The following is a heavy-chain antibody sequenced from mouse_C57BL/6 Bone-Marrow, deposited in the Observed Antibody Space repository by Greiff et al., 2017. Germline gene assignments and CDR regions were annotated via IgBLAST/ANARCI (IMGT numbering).Heavy chain of an antibody. CDR1: GYTFTSYW. Sequence: QVQLQQSGAELAKPGASVKLSCKASGYTFTSYWMHWVKQRPGQGLEWIGYINPSSGYTKYNQKFKDKATLTAAKSSRTAYMQLGSLTYEDSAVDYCARSGDYGDYFEYRGQGTTRTVSS. V-gene: IGHV1-7*01. J-gene: IGHJ2*01. CDR3: ARSGDYGDYFEY. CDR2: INPSSGYT. D-gene: IGHD1-1*01.